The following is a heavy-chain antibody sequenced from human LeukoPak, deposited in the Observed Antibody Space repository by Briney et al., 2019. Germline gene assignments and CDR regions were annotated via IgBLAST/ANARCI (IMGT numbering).Heavy chain of an antibody. CDR3: ARDSQLVRASDY. CDR2: INAGNGNT. V-gene: IGHV1-3*01. CDR1: GYTFTSYA. J-gene: IGHJ4*02. Sequence: ASVKVSCKASGYTFTSYAMHWVRQAPGQRLEWMGWINAGNGNTKYSQKFQGRVTITRDTSASTAYMELSSLRSEDTAVYYCARDSQLVRASDYWGQGTLVTVSS. D-gene: IGHD6-13*01.